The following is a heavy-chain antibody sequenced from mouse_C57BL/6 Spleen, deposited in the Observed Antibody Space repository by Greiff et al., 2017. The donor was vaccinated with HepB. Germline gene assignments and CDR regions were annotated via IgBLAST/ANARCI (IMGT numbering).Heavy chain of an antibody. V-gene: IGHV1-59*01. D-gene: IGHD2-4*01. Sequence: VQLQQSGAELVRPGTSVKLSCKASGYTFTSYWMHWVKQRPGQGLEWIGVIDPSDSYTNYNQKFKGKATLTVDTSSSTAYMQLSSLTSEDSAVYYCARKDYDYDGAPYWYFDVWGTGTTVTVSS. J-gene: IGHJ1*03. CDR1: GYTFTSYW. CDR3: ARKDYDYDGAPYWYFDV. CDR2: IDPSDSYT.